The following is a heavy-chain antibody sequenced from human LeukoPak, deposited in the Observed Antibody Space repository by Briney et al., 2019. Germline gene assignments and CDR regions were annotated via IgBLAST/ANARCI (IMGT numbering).Heavy chain of an antibody. D-gene: IGHD2-8*01. CDR1: GYTFTSYD. V-gene: IGHV1-8*03. CDR2: MNPNSGNT. J-gene: IGHJ4*02. CDR3: ARGGRGYCTNGVCYTYYFDY. Sequence: GASVKVSCKASGYTFTSYDINWVRQATGQGLEWMGWMNPNSGNTGYAQKFQGRVTITRNTSISTAYMELSSLRSEDTAVYYCARGGRGYCTNGVCYTYYFDYWGQGTLVTVSS.